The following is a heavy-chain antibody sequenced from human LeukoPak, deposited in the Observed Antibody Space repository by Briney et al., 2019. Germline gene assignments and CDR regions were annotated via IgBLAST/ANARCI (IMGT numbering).Heavy chain of an antibody. J-gene: IGHJ6*03. CDR3: ARDGYSTMDV. CDR2: IYSSGST. CDR1: GGSISSGGYY. V-gene: IGHV4-31*03. D-gene: IGHD6-13*01. Sequence: SQTLSLTCTVSGGSISSGGYYWNWIRQHPGKGLEGVGYIYSSGSTYYNPSLKSRVTISVDTSKNQFSLKLSSVTAADTAVYYCARDGYSTMDVWGKGTTVTVSS.